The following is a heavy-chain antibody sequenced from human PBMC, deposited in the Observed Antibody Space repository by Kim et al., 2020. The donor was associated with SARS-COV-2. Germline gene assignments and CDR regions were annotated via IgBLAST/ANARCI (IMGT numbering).Heavy chain of an antibody. CDR2: TNTDSGGA. D-gene: IGHD2-8*02. V-gene: IGHV1-18*04. Sequence: ASVKVSCKATGYTFSTYGITWVRQAPGQGLEWMGWTNTDSGGATYAQRFEGRLTMSADTSTNMAYMELWSLTSDDTAIYYCAREMINSSTGYPSRMDLWGQGTLVTVSS. CDR1: GYTFSTYG. J-gene: IGHJ5*02. CDR3: AREMINSSTGYPSRMDL.